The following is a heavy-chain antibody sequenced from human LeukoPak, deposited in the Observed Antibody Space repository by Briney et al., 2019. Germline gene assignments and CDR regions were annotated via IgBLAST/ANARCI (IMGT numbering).Heavy chain of an antibody. V-gene: IGHV1-69*01. Sequence: SVKVSCKASGGTFSSYAISWVRQARGQGLEWMGGIIPIFGTANYAQKFQGRVTITADESTSTAYMELSSLRSEDTAVYYCARSIAAAGNWFDPWGQGTLVTVSS. J-gene: IGHJ5*02. D-gene: IGHD6-13*01. CDR1: GGTFSSYA. CDR2: IIPIFGTA. CDR3: ARSIAAAGNWFDP.